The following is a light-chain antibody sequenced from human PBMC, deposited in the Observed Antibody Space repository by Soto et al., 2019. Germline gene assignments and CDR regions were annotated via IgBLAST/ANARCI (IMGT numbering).Light chain of an antibody. V-gene: IGLV2-14*01. CDR3: SSYTTSSTQV. CDR2: EVS. Sequence: QSALTQPASVSGSPGQSITISCTGTSSDIGTYNYVSWYQQHPGKVPKHMIYEVSNRPSGVSNRFSGSKSGNTASLAISGLQAEDEADYYCSSYTTSSTQVFGGGTKLTVL. CDR1: SSDIGTYNY. J-gene: IGLJ3*02.